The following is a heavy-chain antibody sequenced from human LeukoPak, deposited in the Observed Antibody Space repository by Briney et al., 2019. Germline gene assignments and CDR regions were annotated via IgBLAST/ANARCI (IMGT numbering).Heavy chain of an antibody. D-gene: IGHD2-2*01. V-gene: IGHV3-30*18. J-gene: IGHJ5*02. CDR1: GSTFSSYG. CDR3: AKDAGLCSSTSCSDWFDP. Sequence: GGSLRLSCAASGSTFSSYGMHWVRQAPGKGLEWVAVISYDGSNKYYADSMKGRFTISRDNSKNTLYLQMNSLRAEDTAVYYCAKDAGLCSSTSCSDWFDPWGQGTLVTVSS. CDR2: ISYDGSNK.